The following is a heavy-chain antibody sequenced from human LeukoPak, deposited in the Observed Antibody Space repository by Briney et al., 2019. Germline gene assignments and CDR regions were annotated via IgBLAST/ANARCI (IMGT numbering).Heavy chain of an antibody. CDR1: RFTFSSYA. D-gene: IGHD1-26*01. CDR2: ISGSGGST. V-gene: IGHV3-23*01. J-gene: IGHJ4*02. CDR3: ARDPVATIVY. Sequence: PGGSLRLSCAASRFTFSSYAMSWVRQAPGKGLEWVSTISGSGGSTYYADSVKGRFTISRDNAKNSLYLQMNSLRAEDTAVYYCARDPVATIVYWGQGTLVTVSS.